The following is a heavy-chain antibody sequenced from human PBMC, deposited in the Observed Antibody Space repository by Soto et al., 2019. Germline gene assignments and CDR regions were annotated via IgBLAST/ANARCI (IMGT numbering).Heavy chain of an antibody. D-gene: IGHD2-2*01. CDR1: GGSISSYY. Sequence: SETLSLTCTVSGGSISSYYWSWIRQPPGKGLEWIGYIYYSGNINYNPSLKSRVTILVDTSKNQFSLKLSSVTAADTAVYYCVRAVWTDIVVVPAAKMRWFDPWGQGTLVTVSS. CDR2: IYYSGNI. J-gene: IGHJ5*02. V-gene: IGHV4-59*01. CDR3: VRAVWTDIVVVPAAKMRWFDP.